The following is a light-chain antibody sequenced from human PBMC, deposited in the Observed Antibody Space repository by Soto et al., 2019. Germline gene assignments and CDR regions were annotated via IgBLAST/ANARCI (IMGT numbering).Light chain of an antibody. J-gene: IGKJ4*01. CDR2: DAS. V-gene: IGKV1-27*01. Sequence: DIQMTQSPSSLSASVGNRVTISCRASQEISNYLAWYQQKPGKVPKLLIHDASTLQSGVPPRFSGSGSGTDFTLTISSLQPEDVATYYCQKCNSDPLTFGGGTKVDIK. CDR1: QEISNY. CDR3: QKCNSDPLT.